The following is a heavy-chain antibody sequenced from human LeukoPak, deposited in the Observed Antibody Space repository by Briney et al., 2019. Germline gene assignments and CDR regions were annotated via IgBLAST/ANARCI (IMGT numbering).Heavy chain of an antibody. J-gene: IGHJ3*02. CDR3: ARDGPNDRLRYFDWLSMDYAFDI. V-gene: IGHV4-38-2*02. CDR1: GYSISSGYY. D-gene: IGHD3-9*01. CDR2: IYHSGST. Sequence: PSETLSLTCTVSGYSISSGYYWGWIRQPPGKGLEWIGSIYHSGSTYYNPSLKSRVTISVDTSKNQFSLKLSSVTAADTAVYYCARDGPNDRLRYFDWLSMDYAFDIWGQGTMVTVSS.